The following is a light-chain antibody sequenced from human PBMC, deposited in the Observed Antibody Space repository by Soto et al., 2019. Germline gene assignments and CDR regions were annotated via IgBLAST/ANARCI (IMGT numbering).Light chain of an antibody. J-gene: IGLJ2*01. CDR1: SSNIGSNT. CDR3: AAWDARLSGQ. CDR2: NNN. V-gene: IGLV1-44*01. Sequence: QSVLTQPPSASGTPGQRVTISCSGSSSNIGSNTVNWYQQLPGTAPKLLIYNNNQRPSGVPDRFSGSKSGTSAALAISGLQSEDEADYYCAAWDARLSGQFGGGTKLTVL.